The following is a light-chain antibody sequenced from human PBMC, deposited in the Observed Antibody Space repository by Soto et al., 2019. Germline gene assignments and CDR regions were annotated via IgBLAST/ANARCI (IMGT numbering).Light chain of an antibody. CDR2: AAT. V-gene: IGKV1-39*01. J-gene: IGKJ2*01. Sequence: DIQMTQSPSSLSASLGDRVTITCRASQSINNYLNWYQQEEGKAPKLLIYAATSLQSGVPSRFSGSGSGTEFTLPISSLQPADFATYYCQQRYHSPYPFGLGTKLEIK. CDR3: QQRYHSPYP. CDR1: QSINNY.